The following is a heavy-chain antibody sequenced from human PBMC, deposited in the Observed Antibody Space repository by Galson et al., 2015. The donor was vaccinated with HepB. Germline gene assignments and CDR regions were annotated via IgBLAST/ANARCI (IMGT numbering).Heavy chain of an antibody. Sequence: SLRLSCAASGFTFSSYAMHWVRQAPGKGLEWVAVISYDGSNKYYADSVKGRFTISRDNSKNTLYLQMNSLRAEDTAVYYCARVHCSGGNCYSLGAFDIWGQGTMVTVSS. CDR3: ARVHCSGGNCYSLGAFDI. V-gene: IGHV3-30*04. CDR2: ISYDGSNK. D-gene: IGHD2-15*01. J-gene: IGHJ3*02. CDR1: GFTFSSYA.